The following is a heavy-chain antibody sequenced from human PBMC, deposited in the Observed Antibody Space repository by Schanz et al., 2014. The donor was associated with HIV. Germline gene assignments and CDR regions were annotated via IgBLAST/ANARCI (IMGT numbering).Heavy chain of an antibody. CDR2: IVPIFDTP. J-gene: IGHJ4*02. D-gene: IGHD5-12*01. CDR1: GGSFIDHA. CDR3: ARGGDGYTGVADRSDY. V-gene: IGHV1-69*06. Sequence: QVHLEQSGAEVRKPGSSMKVSCKTSGGSFIDHAISWVRQAPGQGLEWMGGIVPIFDTPKYAQKFQGRVTITADISTSTAYMELNSLRSEDTAVYYCARGGDGYTGVADRSDYWGQGTLVIVSS.